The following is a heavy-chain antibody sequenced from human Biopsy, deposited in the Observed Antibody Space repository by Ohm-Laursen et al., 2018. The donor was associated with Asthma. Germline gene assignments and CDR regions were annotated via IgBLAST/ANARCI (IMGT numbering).Heavy chain of an antibody. J-gene: IGHJ6*02. CDR3: ARAVDYSHYYGIDV. Sequence: ALVKVSCKTSGHTFNSAGITWVRQAPGQGLEWMGWISVYNGNTKVAQKLQDRVTMITDTSTSTAYMELRSLRSDDTAVYFCARAVDYSHYYGIDVWGQGTTVTVS. D-gene: IGHD3-10*01. CDR2: ISVYNGNT. V-gene: IGHV1-18*01. CDR1: GHTFNSAG.